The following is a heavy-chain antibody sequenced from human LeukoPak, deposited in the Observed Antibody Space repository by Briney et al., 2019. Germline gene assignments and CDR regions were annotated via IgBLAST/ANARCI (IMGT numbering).Heavy chain of an antibody. CDR1: GGSISSFH. V-gene: IGHV4-59*01. CDR3: ARYSYDSSGYYSLDY. Sequence: PSETLSLTCTVSGGSISSFHWSWLRQPPGKGLEHIGNIYDSGSTYCNPSLKSRVTISVDTSKNQFSLKLSSVTAADTAVYYCARYSYDSSGYYSLDYWGQGTLVTVSS. D-gene: IGHD3-22*01. CDR2: IYDSGST. J-gene: IGHJ4*02.